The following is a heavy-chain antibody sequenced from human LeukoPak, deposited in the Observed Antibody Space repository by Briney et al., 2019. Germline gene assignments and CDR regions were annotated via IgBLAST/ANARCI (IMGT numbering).Heavy chain of an antibody. D-gene: IGHD6-19*01. CDR3: ATSSGIAVAGGHYYMDV. V-gene: IGHV3-53*01. Sequence: PGGSLRLSCSASGFTISSSYINWVRQAPGKGLEWVSLIYSGGSTFYADSVRGRFTISRDNSGNTLYLQMISLRAEDTAVYYCATSSGIAVAGGHYYMDVWGKGTTVTASS. J-gene: IGHJ6*03. CDR1: GFTISSSY. CDR2: IYSGGST.